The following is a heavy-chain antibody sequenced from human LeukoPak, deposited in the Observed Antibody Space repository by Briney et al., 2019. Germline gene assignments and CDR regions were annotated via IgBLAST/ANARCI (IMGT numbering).Heavy chain of an antibody. V-gene: IGHV4-59*08. D-gene: IGHD6-19*01. CDR2: IYYSGST. J-gene: IGHJ4*02. CDR1: GASISSYY. CDR3: ARHEVAGTLDY. Sequence: SETLSLTCTVSGASISSYYWSWIRQPPGKGLEWIGYIYYSGSTNYNPSLKSRVTISVDTSKNQFSLKLSSVTAADTAVYYCARHEVAGTLDYWGQGTLVTVSS.